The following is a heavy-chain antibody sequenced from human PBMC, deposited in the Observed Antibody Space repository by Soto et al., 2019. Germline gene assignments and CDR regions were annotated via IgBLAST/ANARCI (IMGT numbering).Heavy chain of an antibody. J-gene: IGHJ4*02. D-gene: IGHD3-22*01. Sequence: GGALRVSCAASGFIFSSYAMSWVRQAPGKGLEWVSAISGSDGSTYYADSVKGRFTISRDNSRNTLYLQMNSLRAEDTAVYYCAKDGVAHIPLYTSGSSYDHWGQGTLVTVSS. V-gene: IGHV3-23*01. CDR3: AKDGVAHIPLYTSGSSYDH. CDR1: GFIFSSYA. CDR2: ISGSDGST.